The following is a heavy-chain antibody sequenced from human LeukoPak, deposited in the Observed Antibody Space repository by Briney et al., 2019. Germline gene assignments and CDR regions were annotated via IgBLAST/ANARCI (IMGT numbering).Heavy chain of an antibody. D-gene: IGHD6-13*01. CDR3: ARHDSSSWSTSHY. J-gene: IGHJ4*02. CDR1: GYSFTSYW. V-gene: IGHV5-51*01. Sequence: GESLKISCKGSGYSFTSYWIAWVRQMPGKGLECMGIIFPDDSDTRYSPSFQGQVTISADKSISTAYLQWSSLKASDTAVFYCARHDSSSWSTSHYWGQGNLVTVSS. CDR2: IFPDDSDT.